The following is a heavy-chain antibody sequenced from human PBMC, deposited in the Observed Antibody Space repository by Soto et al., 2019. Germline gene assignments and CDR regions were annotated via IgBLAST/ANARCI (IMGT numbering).Heavy chain of an antibody. Sequence: QVQLVESGGGVVQPGRSLRLSCAASGFSFSSYAMHWVRQAPGKGLEWVAIISYDGSEKHYADSVKGRFTISRDNSKNTLYVQMNSLTAEDTAVYYCAREVAVSLTVLFDYCGQGTLVTVSS. CDR2: ISYDGSEK. CDR1: GFSFSSYA. CDR3: AREVAVSLTVLFDY. J-gene: IGHJ4*02. V-gene: IGHV3-30-3*01. D-gene: IGHD2-15*01.